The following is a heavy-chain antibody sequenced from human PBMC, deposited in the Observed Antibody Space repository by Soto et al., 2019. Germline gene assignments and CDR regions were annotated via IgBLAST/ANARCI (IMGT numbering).Heavy chain of an antibody. J-gene: IGHJ6*02. Sequence: SVKVSCKASGDTFSSYAISWVRQAPGQGLEWMGGIIPFFDTANYAQQFQGRVTITADESTSTAYMELSSLRSEDTAVYYCAREGDVPYYYYGMDVWGQGTTVTVSS. CDR2: IIPFFDTA. D-gene: IGHD2-21*02. CDR1: GDTFSSYA. CDR3: AREGDVPYYYYGMDV. V-gene: IGHV1-69*13.